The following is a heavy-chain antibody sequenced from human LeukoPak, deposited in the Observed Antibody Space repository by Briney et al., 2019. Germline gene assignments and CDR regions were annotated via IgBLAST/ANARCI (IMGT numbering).Heavy chain of an antibody. CDR2: IYHSGST. Sequence: SETLSLTCTVSGYSISSGYYWGWIRPPPGKGLEWIGSIYHSGSTYYNPSLKSRVTISVDTSKNQFSLKLSSVTAADTAVYYCARVKRTTSGSYSSYFDYWGQGTLVTVSS. CDR1: GYSISSGYY. V-gene: IGHV4-38-2*02. D-gene: IGHD1-26*01. CDR3: ARVKRTTSGSYSSYFDY. J-gene: IGHJ4*02.